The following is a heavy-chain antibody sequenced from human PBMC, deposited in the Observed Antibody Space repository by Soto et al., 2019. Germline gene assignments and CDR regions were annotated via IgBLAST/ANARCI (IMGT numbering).Heavy chain of an antibody. CDR3: ASGLLAVAAPRGYYYYGMDV. CDR1: VDSVSSNSAA. D-gene: IGHD6-19*01. Sequence: SQTLSLTCVISVDSVSSNSAAWNWIRQSPSRGLEWLGRTYYRSKWYNDYAVSVKSRITINPDTSKNQFSLQLNSVTPEDTAVYYCASGLLAVAAPRGYYYYGMDVWGQGTTVTVSS. CDR2: TYYRSKWYN. V-gene: IGHV6-1*01. J-gene: IGHJ6*02.